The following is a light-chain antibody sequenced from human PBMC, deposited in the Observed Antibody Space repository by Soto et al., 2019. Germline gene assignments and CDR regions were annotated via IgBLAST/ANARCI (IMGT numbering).Light chain of an antibody. J-gene: IGKJ5*01. V-gene: IGKV1D-16*01. CDR2: TAS. Sequence: DIQLTQSPSSLSASVGDRVTISCRASQGISTFLAWYQQKPGKAPKSLIKTASTLQSGVPSRFSGSGSDTDFILTISSLQPEDFATYSCQQYSSYPRTFGQGTRLDLK. CDR1: QGISTF. CDR3: QQYSSYPRT.